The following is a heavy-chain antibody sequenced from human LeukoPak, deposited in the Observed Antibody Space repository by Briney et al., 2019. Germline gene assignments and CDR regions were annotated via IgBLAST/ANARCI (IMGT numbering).Heavy chain of an antibody. D-gene: IGHD6-6*01. CDR1: GGSISSYY. V-gene: IGHV4-59*01. CDR3: ARVLPIAARPFDAFDI. Sequence: SETLSLTCTVSGGSISSYYWSWLRQPPGKGLEWIGYIYDSGSTSYNPSLKSRVTISVDTSKNQFSLKLSSVTAADTAVYYCARVLPIAARPFDAFDIWGQGTMVTVSS. J-gene: IGHJ3*02. CDR2: IYDSGST.